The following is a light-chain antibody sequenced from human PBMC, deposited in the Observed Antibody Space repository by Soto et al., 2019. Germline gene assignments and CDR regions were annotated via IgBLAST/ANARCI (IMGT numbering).Light chain of an antibody. Sequence: QSALTQPASVSGSPGQSITISCTGTNSDVGAYPYVSWYQQHPGNAPKLLIYEVADRPSGVSDRFSGSKSGNTASLTISALQADDEAVYYCSSYATSGTNVIFGGGTKLTVL. CDR1: NSDVGAYPY. CDR2: EVA. CDR3: SSYATSGTNVI. V-gene: IGLV2-14*03. J-gene: IGLJ2*01.